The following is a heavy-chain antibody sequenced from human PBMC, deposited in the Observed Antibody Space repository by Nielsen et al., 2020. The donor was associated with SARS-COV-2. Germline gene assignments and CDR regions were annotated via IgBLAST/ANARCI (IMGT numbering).Heavy chain of an antibody. CDR3: ARDFRARGELIVY. D-gene: IGHD3-10*01. J-gene: IGHJ4*02. Sequence: VRQMPGKGLEWVAFISYDGSNKYFSDSVKGRFTTSRDNSRDTLYLQMNSLRTEDTAVYYCARDFRARGELIVYWGQGTQVTVSS. V-gene: IGHV3-30*03. CDR2: ISYDGSNK.